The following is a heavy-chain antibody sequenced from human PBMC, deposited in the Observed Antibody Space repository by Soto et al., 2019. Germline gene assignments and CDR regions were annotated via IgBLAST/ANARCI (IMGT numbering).Heavy chain of an antibody. Sequence: QVQLVQSGAEVKKPGSSVKVSCKASGGTFTSYSNNWVRQAPGQGLEWMGEIIPIFGTANYAQKFQGRVTITADESTSTAYIELSSLRSEDTAGYYCARDGGRHSGGIDYWGQGTVVTVSS. J-gene: IGHJ4*02. V-gene: IGHV1-69*01. D-gene: IGHD1-26*01. CDR3: ARDGGRHSGGIDY. CDR2: IIPIFGTA. CDR1: GGTFTSYS.